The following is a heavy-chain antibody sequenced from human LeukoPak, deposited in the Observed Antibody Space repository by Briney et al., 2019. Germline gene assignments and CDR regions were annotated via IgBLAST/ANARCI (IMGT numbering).Heavy chain of an antibody. J-gene: IGHJ6*02. CDR1: GGTFSSYA. D-gene: IGHD2-2*01. V-gene: IGHV1-69*13. Sequence: SVKVSCKASGGTFSSYAISWVRQAPGQGLEWMGGTIPIFGTANYAQKFQGRVTITADESPSTAYMELSSLRSEDTAVYYCARAYQNPWYYYGMDVWGQGTTVTVSS. CDR3: ARAYQNPWYYYGMDV. CDR2: TIPIFGTA.